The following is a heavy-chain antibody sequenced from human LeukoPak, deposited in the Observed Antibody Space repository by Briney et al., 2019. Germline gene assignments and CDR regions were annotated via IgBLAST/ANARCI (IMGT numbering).Heavy chain of an antibody. CDR3: ARVKASYYMDV. CDR2: IYSGGST. J-gene: IGHJ6*03. V-gene: IGHV3-66*01. Sequence: PGGSLRLSCAASGFTFSSYAMSWVRQAPGKGLEWVSVIYSGGSTYYADSVKGRFTISRDNSKNTLYLQMNSLRAEDTAVYYCARVKASYYMDVWGKGTTVTISS. CDR1: GFTFSSYA.